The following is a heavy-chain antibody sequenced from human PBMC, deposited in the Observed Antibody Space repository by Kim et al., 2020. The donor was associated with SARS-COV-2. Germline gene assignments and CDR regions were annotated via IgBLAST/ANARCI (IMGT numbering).Heavy chain of an antibody. V-gene: IGHV3-48*03. Sequence: GGSLRLSCAASGFTFSSYEMNWVRQAPGKGLEWVSYISSSGSTIYYADSVKGRFTISRDNAKNSLYLQMNSLRAEDTAVYYCATGLYGSGSYPSWPVQWYYYGMDVWGQGTTVTVSS. J-gene: IGHJ6*02. CDR3: ATGLYGSGSYPSWPVQWYYYGMDV. CDR2: ISSSGSTI. D-gene: IGHD3-10*01. CDR1: GFTFSSYE.